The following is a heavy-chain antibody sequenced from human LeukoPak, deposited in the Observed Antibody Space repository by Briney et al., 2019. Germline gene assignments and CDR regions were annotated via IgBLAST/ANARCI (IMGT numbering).Heavy chain of an antibody. CDR3: ARVPRYRTSTSCYESTKPNWFGP. CDR2: ISGSSGKI. J-gene: IGHJ5*02. D-gene: IGHD2-2*01. Sequence: GGSLRLSCAASGFTLSYYSMNWVRQAPGKGLEWVSSISGSSGKIYYADSVKGRFTISRDNAKNSLSLQMNSLRAEDTAVYYCARVPRYRTSTSCYESTKPNWFGPWGQGTLVTVSS. CDR1: GFTLSYYS. V-gene: IGHV3-21*01.